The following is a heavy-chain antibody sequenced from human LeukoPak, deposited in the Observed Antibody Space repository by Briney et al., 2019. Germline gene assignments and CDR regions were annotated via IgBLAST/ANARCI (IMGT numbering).Heavy chain of an antibody. CDR2: IYSGGSA. J-gene: IGHJ4*02. D-gene: IGHD4-23*01. CDR3: ARTIRGYGGNSVGMFDY. Sequence: GGSLRLSCAASGFTVSSNYMSWVRQAPGKGLEWVSVIYSGGSAYYADSVKGRFTISRDNSKNTLYLQMNSLRAEDTAVYYCARTIRGYGGNSVGMFDYWGQGTLVTVSS. V-gene: IGHV3-66*01. CDR1: GFTVSSNY.